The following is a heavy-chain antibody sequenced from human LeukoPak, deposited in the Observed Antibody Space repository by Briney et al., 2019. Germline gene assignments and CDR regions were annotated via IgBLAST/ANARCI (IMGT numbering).Heavy chain of an antibody. D-gene: IGHD1-26*01. CDR3: ARDPYSGNYGAYYYYYMDV. CDR2: ITSSSSYI. Sequence: GGSLRLSCAASGFTFTSYNMNWVRQAPGKGLEWVSSITSSSSYIYYADSVKGRFTISRDNAKNSLYLQMDSLRIEDTAVYYCARDPYSGNYGAYYYYYMDVWGKGTTVTISS. J-gene: IGHJ6*03. V-gene: IGHV3-21*06. CDR1: GFTFTSYN.